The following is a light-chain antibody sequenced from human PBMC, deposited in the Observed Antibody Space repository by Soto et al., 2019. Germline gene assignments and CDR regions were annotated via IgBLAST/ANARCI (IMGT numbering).Light chain of an antibody. CDR2: DTS. V-gene: IGLV7-46*01. CDR1: TGTVTSGHY. J-gene: IGLJ3*02. CDR3: LLPYSDAWV. Sequence: QAVVTQETSMSVSPGGTVTLTCGSSTGTVTSGHYPYWFQQKPGQAPRTLIYDTSNKQSWTPARFSGSLFGGKAALTLSGAQPEDEADYYCLLPYSDAWVFGGGTKVTVL.